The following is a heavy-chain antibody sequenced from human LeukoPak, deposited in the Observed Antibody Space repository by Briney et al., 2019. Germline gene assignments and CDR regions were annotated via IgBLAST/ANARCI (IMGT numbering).Heavy chain of an antibody. V-gene: IGHV3-30*02. CDR2: IRYDGSNK. J-gene: IGHJ3*02. CDR3: AREGYCSGGSCEDAFDI. D-gene: IGHD2-15*01. CDR1: GFTFSSYG. Sequence: GGSLRLSCAASGFTFSSYGMHWVRQAPGKGLEWVAFIRYDGSNKYYADSVKGRFTISRDNSKNTLYLQMNSLRAEDTAVYYCAREGYCSGGSCEDAFDIWGQGTMVTVSS.